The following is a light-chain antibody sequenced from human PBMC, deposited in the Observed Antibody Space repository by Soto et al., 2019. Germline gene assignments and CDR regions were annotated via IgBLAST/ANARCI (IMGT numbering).Light chain of an antibody. CDR2: VAS. J-gene: IGKJ4*01. V-gene: IGKV3-15*01. CDR3: QQYNVWPLT. Sequence: EIVMTQSPATLSVSPGERATLSCRASQRVSSNLAWYQQKPGQTPKLLIYVASTRATGIPARFSGSGSGTEFTLTISSLQSEDFAVYYCQQYNVWPLTFGGGTKVEIK. CDR1: QRVSSN.